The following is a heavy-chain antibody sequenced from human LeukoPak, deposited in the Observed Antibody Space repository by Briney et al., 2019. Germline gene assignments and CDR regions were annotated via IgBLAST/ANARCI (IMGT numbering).Heavy chain of an antibody. CDR3: AKDATASPYFHWFDN. Sequence: GGSLRLSCAASGFTFSSYAMNWVRQAPGKGLEWVAGISSGDRTFHAEYEKGRFTISRYKSKDTLYLQMNSLRAEDTAVYYCAKDATASPYFHWFDNWGQGTQVIVSS. J-gene: IGHJ4*02. CDR1: GFTFSSYA. D-gene: IGHD3-9*01. V-gene: IGHV3-23*01. CDR2: ISSGDRT.